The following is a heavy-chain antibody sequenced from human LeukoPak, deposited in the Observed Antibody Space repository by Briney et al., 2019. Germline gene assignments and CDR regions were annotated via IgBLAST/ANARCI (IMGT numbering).Heavy chain of an antibody. D-gene: IGHD3-10*01. CDR2: ISSSSSYI. CDR3: LLLWFGELLSSLDY. Sequence: GGSLRLSCAASGFTFSSYSMNWVRQAPGKGLEWVSSISSSSSYIYYADSVKGRFTISRDNSKNTLYLQMSSLRAEDTAVYYCLLLWFGELLSSLDYWGQGTLVTVSS. V-gene: IGHV3-21*01. CDR1: GFTFSSYS. J-gene: IGHJ4*02.